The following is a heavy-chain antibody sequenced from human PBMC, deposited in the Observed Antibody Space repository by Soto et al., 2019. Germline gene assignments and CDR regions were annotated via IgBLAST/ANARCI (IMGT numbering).Heavy chain of an antibody. CDR3: ARPRGTVSSTSYYYYGMDV. J-gene: IGHJ6*02. Sequence: VQLLESGGGLVQPGGSLRLSCAASGFTFSSYAISWVRQAPGQGLEWMGGIIPIFGTANYAQKFQGRVTITADKSTSTAYMELSSLRSEDTAVYYCARPRGTVSSTSYYYYGMDVWGQGTTVTVSS. CDR1: GFTFSSYA. V-gene: IGHV1-69*06. CDR2: IIPIFGTA. D-gene: IGHD2-2*01.